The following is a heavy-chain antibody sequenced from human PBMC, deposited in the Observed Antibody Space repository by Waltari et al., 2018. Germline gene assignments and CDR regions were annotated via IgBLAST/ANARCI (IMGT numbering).Heavy chain of an antibody. Sequence: QVQLQESGPGLVRPSQTLSLTCTVSRGSITNGDHYWSWIRQTPGKGLEWLGFIYYTGSTYYSPSLKSRVTISRDTSKNQFSLKLSSVTAADTAVYYCARAPATDWFEPWGQGTLVTVSS. CDR1: RGSITNGDHY. J-gene: IGHJ5*02. CDR2: IYYTGST. V-gene: IGHV4-30-4*08. CDR3: ARAPATDWFEP.